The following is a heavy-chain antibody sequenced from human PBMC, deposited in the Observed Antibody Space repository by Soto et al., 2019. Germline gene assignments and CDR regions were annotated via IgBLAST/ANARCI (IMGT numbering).Heavy chain of an antibody. D-gene: IGHD5-12*01. J-gene: IGHJ4*02. Sequence: GGSLRLSCAASGFIFIKYGIHWVRQAPGKGLEWVAVISYDGSNTKYADYVEGRFTISRDNFRYLVFLQMDSLRPEDTAVYYCAKSGYDHYCFDYCRQGTLVTVSS. CDR1: GFIFIKYG. CDR2: ISYDGSNT. CDR3: AKSGYDHYCFDY. V-gene: IGHV3-30*18.